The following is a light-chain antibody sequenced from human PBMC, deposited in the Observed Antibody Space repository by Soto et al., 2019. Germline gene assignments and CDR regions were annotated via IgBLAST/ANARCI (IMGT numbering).Light chain of an antibody. J-gene: IGKJ1*01. CDR3: QQYGNSPWT. CDR1: QSVSSSY. Sequence: EIVLTQSPGTLSLSPGDRATLSCRASQSVSSSYLSWYQQKPGQAPRVLIYGASTRATGIPDRFSGSGSGTDFTLTISRLEPEDFAVYSCQQYGNSPWTFGQGTKVEIK. CDR2: GAS. V-gene: IGKV3-20*01.